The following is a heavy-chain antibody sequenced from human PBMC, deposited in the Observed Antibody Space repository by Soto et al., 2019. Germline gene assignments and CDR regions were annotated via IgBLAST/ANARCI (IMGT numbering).Heavy chain of an antibody. J-gene: IGHJ4*02. CDR1: GFAVGGFY. CDR3: ARERYSYGFDY. Sequence: SVGSLRLSCAASGFAVGGFYMNWVRQAPGKGLEWVSVMFTTGTTYYADSVKGRFTISRDDSKNTLYLQMNSLRAEDTAVYYCARERYSYGFDYWGQGTVVTVSS. V-gene: IGHV3-53*01. D-gene: IGHD5-18*01. CDR2: MFTTGTT.